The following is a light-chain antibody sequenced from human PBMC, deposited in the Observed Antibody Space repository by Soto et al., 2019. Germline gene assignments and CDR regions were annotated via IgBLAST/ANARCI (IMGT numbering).Light chain of an antibody. CDR2: DVS. CDR3: QQRSDWPRT. Sequence: EIVLTQSPATLSLSPGERATLSCRASQSIYSYLAWYQQKPGQAPRLLIYDVSIRATGIPARFSASGSGTDFTLTISSLEPEDFAVYYCQQRSDWPRTFGRGTKLEIK. CDR1: QSIYSY. V-gene: IGKV3-11*01. J-gene: IGKJ2*01.